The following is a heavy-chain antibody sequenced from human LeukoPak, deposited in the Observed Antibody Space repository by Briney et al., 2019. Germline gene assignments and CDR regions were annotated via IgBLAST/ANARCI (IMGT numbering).Heavy chain of an antibody. V-gene: IGHV3-23*01. CDR1: GFTFRTYA. Sequence: GGSLRLSCAASGFTFRTYAMNWVRQAPGKGLEWVSTIASIGGGTFYADSVKGRFTISRDNSKNTLYLQMNSLRAEDTAVYYCARETSPHYVLHNWFDPWGQGTLVTVSS. D-gene: IGHD2/OR15-2a*01. J-gene: IGHJ5*02. CDR3: ARETSPHYVLHNWFDP. CDR2: IASIGGGT.